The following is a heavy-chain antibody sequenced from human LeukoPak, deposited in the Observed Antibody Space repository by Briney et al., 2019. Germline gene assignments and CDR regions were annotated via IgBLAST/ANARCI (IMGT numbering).Heavy chain of an antibody. Sequence: GGSLRLSCAASGFTFSSYWMSRVRQAPGKGLEWVANIKEDGSEKYYVDSVKGRFTISRDNTKNSLYLEVNSLRVEDTAVYYCSTIGYYWGQGTLVTVSS. J-gene: IGHJ4*02. D-gene: IGHD1-1*01. CDR1: GFTFSSYW. V-gene: IGHV3-7*01. CDR2: IKEDGSEK. CDR3: STIGYY.